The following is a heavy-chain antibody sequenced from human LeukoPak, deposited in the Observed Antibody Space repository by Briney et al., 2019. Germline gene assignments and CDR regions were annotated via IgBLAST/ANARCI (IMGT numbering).Heavy chain of an antibody. D-gene: IGHD3-22*01. Sequence: GGSLRLSCAASGFTFDDYAMHWVRQAPGKGLEWVSGISWNSGSIGYADSVKGRFTISRDNAKNSLYLQMNSLRAEDTALYYCAKDQNYDSSGLPDYWGQGTLVTVSS. CDR2: ISWNSGSI. CDR1: GFTFDDYA. J-gene: IGHJ4*02. CDR3: AKDQNYDSSGLPDY. V-gene: IGHV3-9*01.